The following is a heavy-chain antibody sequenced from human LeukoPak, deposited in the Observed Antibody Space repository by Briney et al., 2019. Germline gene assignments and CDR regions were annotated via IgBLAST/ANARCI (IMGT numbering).Heavy chain of an antibody. V-gene: IGHV1-2*02. J-gene: IGHJ4*02. D-gene: IGHD3-22*01. CDR2: INPNSGGT. CDR3: ARDKRSYYDSSGSFDY. Sequence: ASVKVSCKASGYTFTGYYMHWVRQAPGQGLEWMGWINPNSGGTNYAQKFQGRVTMTRDTSISTAYMELSRLRSDDTAVYYCARDKRSYYDSSGSFDYWGQGTLVTVSS. CDR1: GYTFTGYY.